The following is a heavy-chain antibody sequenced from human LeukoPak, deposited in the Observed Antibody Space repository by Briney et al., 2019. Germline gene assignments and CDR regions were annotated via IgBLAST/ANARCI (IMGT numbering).Heavy chain of an antibody. J-gene: IGHJ4*02. CDR3: ARGSDTAMVTGWYFDY. CDR1: GFTFSSYG. Sequence: GGSLRLSCAASGFTFSSYGMHWVRQAPGKELEWVAVIWYDGSNKYYADSVKGRFTISRDNSKNTLYLQMNSLRAEDTAVYYCARGSDTAMVTGWYFDYWGQGTLVTVSS. D-gene: IGHD5-18*01. V-gene: IGHV3-33*01. CDR2: IWYDGSNK.